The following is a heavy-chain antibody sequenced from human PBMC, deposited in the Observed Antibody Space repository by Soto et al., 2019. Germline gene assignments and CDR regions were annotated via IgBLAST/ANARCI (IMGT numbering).Heavy chain of an antibody. CDR1: GGSVSSGSYY. CDR2: IYYSGST. V-gene: IGHV4-61*01. J-gene: IGHJ5*02. CDR3: ARDYYDSSGYYPSSWFDP. D-gene: IGHD3-22*01. Sequence: PSETLSLTCTVSGGSVSSGSYYWSWIRQPPGKGLEWIGYIYYSGSTNYNPSLKSRVTISVDTSKNQFSLKLSSVTAADTAVYYCARDYYDSSGYYPSSWFDPGGQGTLVTVSS.